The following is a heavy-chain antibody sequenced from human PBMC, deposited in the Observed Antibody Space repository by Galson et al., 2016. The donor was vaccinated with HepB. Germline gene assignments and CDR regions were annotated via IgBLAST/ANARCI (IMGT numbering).Heavy chain of an antibody. CDR3: ASMGGGSGSWYKD. V-gene: IGHV3-23*01. J-gene: IGHJ4*02. D-gene: IGHD6-13*01. CDR1: GFTFNNYG. CDR2: ISGSGDTT. Sequence: SLRLSCAASGFTFNNYGMSWVRQAPGKGLEWVSRISGSGDTTNYADSVRGRFTISRDNSKSTPFLQLSSLRAGDTAVYYCASMGGGSGSWYKDWGQGNLVTVSS.